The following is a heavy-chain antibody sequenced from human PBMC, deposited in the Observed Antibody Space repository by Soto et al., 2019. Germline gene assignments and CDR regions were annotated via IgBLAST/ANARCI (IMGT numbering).Heavy chain of an antibody. D-gene: IGHD3-10*01. Sequence: GGSLRLSCAASGFTFSSVAIHWVRQAPGTGLGWVAVISYDGTNNYYTDTVKGRFTISRDNSTNTLYLQMNSLSAEDAAMYYCARNYCGAASYLGPFGYWGQGSQVTVSS. CDR3: ARNYCGAASYLGPFGY. V-gene: IGHV3-30-3*01. CDR2: ISYDGTNN. CDR1: GFTFSSVA. J-gene: IGHJ4*02.